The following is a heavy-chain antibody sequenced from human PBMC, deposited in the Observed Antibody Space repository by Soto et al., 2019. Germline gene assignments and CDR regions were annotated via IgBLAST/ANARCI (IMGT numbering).Heavy chain of an antibody. CDR1: GFTFSGYA. CDR2: ISDSGGDT. J-gene: IGHJ4*02. Sequence: GGSLRLSCGASGFTFSGYAMSWVRQAPGKGLEWVSAISDSGGDTYYADSVKGRFNIARDNSKNTLYLQMNSLRAEDTAVYYCAKRVEYTSSTPYFDYWGQGTLVTVSS. V-gene: IGHV3-23*01. D-gene: IGHD6-6*01. CDR3: AKRVEYTSSTPYFDY.